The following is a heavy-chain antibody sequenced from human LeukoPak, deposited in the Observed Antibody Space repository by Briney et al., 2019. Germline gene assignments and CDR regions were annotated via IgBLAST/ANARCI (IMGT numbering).Heavy chain of an antibody. D-gene: IGHD2-15*01. CDR2: VNADGGNT. CDR3: AKTTTGYSSGRYPAWPIDY. Sequence: PGGSLRLSCAASGFTFDNYRMSWVRQAPGKGLEWVSTVNADGGNTYYADSVKGRFTISRDNSKNTVYLQMDSLRAEDTATYYCAKTTTGYSSGRYPAWPIDYWGQGTLVTVSS. V-gene: IGHV3-23*01. CDR1: GFTFDNYR. J-gene: IGHJ4*02.